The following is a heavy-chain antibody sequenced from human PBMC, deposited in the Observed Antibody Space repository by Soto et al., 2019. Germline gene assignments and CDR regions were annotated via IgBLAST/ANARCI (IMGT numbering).Heavy chain of an antibody. D-gene: IGHD3-10*01. CDR2: MTPNSGNP. CDR1: GYTFTDYD. CDR3: ARNLYNTGSFDH. V-gene: IGHV1-8*02. Sequence: QVQLVQSGAEVKKPGASVKVSCKASGYTFTDYDINWVRQATGQGLEWMGWMTPNSGNPGYAQKFQGRVTMTRDTSRSTAYMELNSLTSEDTAVYYCARNLYNTGSFDHWGQGTLVTVSS. J-gene: IGHJ4*02.